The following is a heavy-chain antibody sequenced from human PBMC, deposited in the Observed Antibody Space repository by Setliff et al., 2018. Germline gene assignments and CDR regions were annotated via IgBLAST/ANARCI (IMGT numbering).Heavy chain of an antibody. Sequence: PGGSLRLSCAAAGFTFSSHWMHWVRQAPGKGLEWVANIKQDGSEKYYVDSVKGRFSISRDNTKNLVYLQMDSLRADDTAVYYCTRDPFGNPVFDPWGQGTLVTVSS. V-gene: IGHV3-7*03. J-gene: IGHJ5*02. D-gene: IGHD3-10*01. CDR2: IKQDGSEK. CDR3: TRDPFGNPVFDP. CDR1: GFTFSSHW.